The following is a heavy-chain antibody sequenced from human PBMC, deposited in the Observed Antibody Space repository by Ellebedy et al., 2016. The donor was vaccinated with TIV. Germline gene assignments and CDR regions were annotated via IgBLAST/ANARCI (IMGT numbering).Heavy chain of an antibody. Sequence: AASVKVSCKASGYTFTTYGITWARQAPGQGPEWRGWIGTYEGNTKHAQKLQGRVTMTRDTSTSTAYMELRSLRSDDTAVYYCARDRDGSSSSDFQHWGPGTLVTVSS. V-gene: IGHV1-18*04. CDR2: IGTYEGNT. CDR3: ARDRDGSSSSDFQH. J-gene: IGHJ1*01. CDR1: GYTFTTYG. D-gene: IGHD6-6*01.